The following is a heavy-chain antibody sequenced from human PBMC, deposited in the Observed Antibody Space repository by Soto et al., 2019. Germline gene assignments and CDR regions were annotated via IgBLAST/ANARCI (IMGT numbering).Heavy chain of an antibody. CDR3: ARGRGKAVAGRLSYYYGMDV. D-gene: IGHD6-19*01. CDR2: INAGNGNT. J-gene: IGHJ6*02. V-gene: IGHV1-3*01. Sequence: ASVKVSCKASGYTFTSYAMHWVRQAPGQRLEWMGWINAGNGNTKYSQKFQGRVTITRDTSASTAYMELSSLRSEDTAVYYCARGRGKAVAGRLSYYYGMDVWGQGTTVT. CDR1: GYTFTSYA.